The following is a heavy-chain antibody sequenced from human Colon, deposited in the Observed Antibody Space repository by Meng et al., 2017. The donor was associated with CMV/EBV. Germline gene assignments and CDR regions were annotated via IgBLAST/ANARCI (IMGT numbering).Heavy chain of an antibody. V-gene: IGHV3-21*01. CDR3: AGVAYDYGDRHFGY. D-gene: IGHD4-17*01. J-gene: IGHJ4*02. CDR1: GSNFKGNN. CDR2: SSSTGSFI. Sequence: GSNFKGNNIKVGRQGPGKGVEWGSSSSSTGSFIKKAESVEGRFTISRDKAKNSVYLQINSLRAEDTAVYYCAGVAYDYGDRHFGYWGQGALVTVSS.